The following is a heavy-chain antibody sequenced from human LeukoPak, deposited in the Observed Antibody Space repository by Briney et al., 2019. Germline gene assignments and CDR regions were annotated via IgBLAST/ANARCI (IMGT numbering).Heavy chain of an antibody. Sequence: PGGSLRLSCAASGFSFSSYSMNWVRQAPGKGLEWVSSISSSSSYIYYADSVKGRFTISRDNAKNSLYLQMNSLRAEDTAVYYCSRVLAFFDWFPFDYWGQGTLVTVSS. D-gene: IGHD3/OR15-3a*01. J-gene: IGHJ4*02. V-gene: IGHV3-21*01. CDR2: ISSSSSYI. CDR1: GFSFSSYS. CDR3: SRVLAFFDWFPFDY.